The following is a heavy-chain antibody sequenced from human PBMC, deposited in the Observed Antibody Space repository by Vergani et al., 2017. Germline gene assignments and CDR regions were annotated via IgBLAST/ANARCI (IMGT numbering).Heavy chain of an antibody. D-gene: IGHD3-10*01. CDR1: GFTFDDYT. CDR2: ISWDGGST. J-gene: IGHJ4*02. Sequence: EVQLVESGGVVVQPGGSLRLSCAASGFTFDDYTMHWVRQAPGKGLEWVSLISWDGGSTYYADSVKGRFTISRDNSKNSLYLQMNSLRAEETAVYYCARDRITMVRGGFVDYWGQGTLVTVSS. CDR3: ARDRITMVRGGFVDY. V-gene: IGHV3-43*01.